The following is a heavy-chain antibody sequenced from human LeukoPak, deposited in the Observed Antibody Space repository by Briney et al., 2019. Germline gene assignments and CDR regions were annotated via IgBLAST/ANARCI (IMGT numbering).Heavy chain of an antibody. V-gene: IGHV4-59*12. CDR2: IYHSGST. CDR3: ARIENPYYDFWSGYSPFDY. Sequence: SETLSLTCTVSGGSINSYYWNWIRQPPGKGLEWIGYIYHSGSTNYNPSLKSRVTISLDTSKNQFSLKLSSVTAADTAVYYCARIENPYYDFWSGYSPFDYWGQGTLVTVSS. CDR1: GGSINSYY. D-gene: IGHD3-3*01. J-gene: IGHJ4*02.